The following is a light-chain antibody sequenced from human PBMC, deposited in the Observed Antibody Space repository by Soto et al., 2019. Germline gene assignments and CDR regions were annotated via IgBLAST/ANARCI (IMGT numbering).Light chain of an antibody. J-gene: IGKJ1*01. V-gene: IGKV1-5*03. CDR3: QMYNRPPWT. Sequence: DIQMTQSPSTLSASVGDRVTITCRASQRISSWLAWYQQRPGKVPRLLIYRASTLESGVPSRFSGSGTGTVSTTTISRLPSDALATYSWQMYNRPPWTFGQGTRVEIK. CDR2: RAS. CDR1: QRISSW.